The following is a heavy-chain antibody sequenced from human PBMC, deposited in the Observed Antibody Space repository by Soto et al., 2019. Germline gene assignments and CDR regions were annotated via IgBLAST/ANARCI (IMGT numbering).Heavy chain of an antibody. CDR3: AKGWGRGYSYGYADNYGMAV. CDR2: MSGSGGST. CDR1: GFTFSSYA. Sequence: GGSLRLSCAASGFTFSSYATSWVRQAPGKGREWVSAMSGSGGSTYYADSVKGRFSISRDNSKNTLYLQMNSLRAEDTAVDDCAKGWGRGYSYGYADNYGMAVWGQGPTATAS. J-gene: IGHJ6*02. D-gene: IGHD5-18*01. V-gene: IGHV3-23*01.